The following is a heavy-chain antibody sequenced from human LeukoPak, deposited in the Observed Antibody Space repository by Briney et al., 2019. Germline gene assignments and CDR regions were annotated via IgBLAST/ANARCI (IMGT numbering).Heavy chain of an antibody. CDR2: IYHSGST. Sequence: PSETLSLTCTVSGGSISSYYWSWIRQPPGKGLEWIGSIYHSGSTYYNPSLKSRVTISVDTSKNQFSLKLSSVTAADTAVYYCARRAGGSYNYWGQGTLVTVSS. CDR1: GGSISSYY. CDR3: ARRAGGSYNY. V-gene: IGHV4-59*08. J-gene: IGHJ4*02. D-gene: IGHD1-26*01.